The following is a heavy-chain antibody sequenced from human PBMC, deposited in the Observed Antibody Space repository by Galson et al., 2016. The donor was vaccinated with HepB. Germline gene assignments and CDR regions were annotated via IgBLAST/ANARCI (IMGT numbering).Heavy chain of an antibody. CDR1: TASLSGYH. Sequence: SETLSLTCGVDTASLSGYHWNWIRQPPGKGLEWIGEINHSGVTDYNPSLKSRVTISIDTSKNHFSLRLTSVTAADTAVYFCARLRGNALRYFDLWGRGTLVTVSS. CDR2: INHSGVT. CDR3: ARLRGNALRYFDL. V-gene: IGHV4-34*01. D-gene: IGHD4-23*01. J-gene: IGHJ2*01.